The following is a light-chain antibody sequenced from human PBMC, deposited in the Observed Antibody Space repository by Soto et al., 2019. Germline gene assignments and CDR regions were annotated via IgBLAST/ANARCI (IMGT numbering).Light chain of an antibody. J-gene: IGKJ4*01. Sequence: EIVMTQSPATLSVSPGERVTLSCRASQSLSSNLAWYQQKPGQGPRLLIYGASTRATDIPARFSGSGSGTEFTLIISSLQSEDFAVYYCQQYNDWHLTFGGGTKVEIK. CDR3: QQYNDWHLT. V-gene: IGKV3-15*01. CDR1: QSLSSN. CDR2: GAS.